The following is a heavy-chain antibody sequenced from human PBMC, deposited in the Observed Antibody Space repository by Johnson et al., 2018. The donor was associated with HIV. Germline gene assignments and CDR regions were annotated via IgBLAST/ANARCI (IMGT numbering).Heavy chain of an antibody. V-gene: IGHV3-30*14. CDR3: AKDLGSYYAFDI. J-gene: IGHJ3*02. D-gene: IGHD1-26*01. Sequence: VQLVESGGGVVQPGRSLRLSCAASGFTFSSYAMHWVRQAPGKGLEWVAVISYYGSNKYYADSVKGRFTISRDNSKNTLYLQMNSLRAEDTAVYYCAKDLGSYYAFDIWGQGTMVTVSS. CDR2: ISYYGSNK. CDR1: GFTFSSYA.